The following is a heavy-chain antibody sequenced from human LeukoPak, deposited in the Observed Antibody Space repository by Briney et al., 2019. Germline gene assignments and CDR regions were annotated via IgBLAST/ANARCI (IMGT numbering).Heavy chain of an antibody. Sequence: SETLSLTCTVSGGSISSYYWSWIRQPPGKGLERIGYIYYSGSTNYNPSLKSRVTISVDTSKNQFSLKLSSVTAADTAVYYCARHSLYSSYFDYWGQGTLVTVSS. CDR2: IYYSGST. J-gene: IGHJ4*02. V-gene: IGHV4-59*08. CDR3: ARHSLYSSYFDY. CDR1: GGSISSYY. D-gene: IGHD6-19*01.